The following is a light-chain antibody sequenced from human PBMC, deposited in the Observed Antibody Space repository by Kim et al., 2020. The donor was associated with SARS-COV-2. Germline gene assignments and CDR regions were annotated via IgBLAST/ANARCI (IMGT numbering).Light chain of an antibody. CDR1: QSVSSK. CDR2: GAS. Sequence: EIVMTQSPATLSVSPGGSATLSCRASQSVSSKLAWYQQKPGQAPRLLIYGASTRATGIPARFSGSGSGTEFTLTISSLQSEDFAVYYCQQYNTWPRAFGQGTKVDIK. J-gene: IGKJ1*01. CDR3: QQYNTWPRA. V-gene: IGKV3-15*01.